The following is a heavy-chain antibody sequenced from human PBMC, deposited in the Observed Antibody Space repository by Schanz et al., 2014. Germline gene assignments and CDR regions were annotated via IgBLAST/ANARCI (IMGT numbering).Heavy chain of an antibody. J-gene: IGHJ4*02. D-gene: IGHD6-19*01. Sequence: QVQLVQSGAEVKKPGASVKVSCTASGYTFTSYYMHWVRQAPGQGLEWMGIINPSGGSTSYAQKFQGRVTMTRDTSTSTVYMYLSSLRSEDTAVYYCARRYSSGWYEFDYWGQGTLVTVSS. CDR3: ARRYSSGWYEFDY. CDR2: INPSGGST. CDR1: GYTFTSYY. V-gene: IGHV1-46*03.